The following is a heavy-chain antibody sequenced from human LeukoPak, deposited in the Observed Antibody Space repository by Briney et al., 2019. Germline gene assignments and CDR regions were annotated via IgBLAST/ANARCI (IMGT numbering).Heavy chain of an antibody. D-gene: IGHD3-10*01. CDR2: ISASNGDT. V-gene: IGHV1-18*01. CDR1: GYTFTNCG. Sequence: ASVKVSCKASGYTFTNCGITWVRQAPGQWLEWMGWISASNGDTHYSEKFQDRITVTTDTSTSTAYMELRSLVSDDTAVYYCGRGSVPKTGDNRFDPWGQGTLVIVSS. CDR3: GRGSVPKTGDNRFDP. J-gene: IGHJ5*02.